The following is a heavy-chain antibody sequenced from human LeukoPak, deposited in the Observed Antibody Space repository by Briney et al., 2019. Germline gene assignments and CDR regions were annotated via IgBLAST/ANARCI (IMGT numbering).Heavy chain of an antibody. Sequence: TSETLSLTCAVYGGSFSGYYWSWIRQPPGKGLEWIGEINHSGSTNYNPSLKSRVTISVDTSKNQFSLKLSSVTAADTAVYYCARVRPRSHRSLKVPYNWFDPWGQGTLVTVSS. J-gene: IGHJ5*02. V-gene: IGHV4-34*01. CDR1: GGSFSGYY. D-gene: IGHD2-15*01. CDR3: ARVRPRSHRSLKVPYNWFDP. CDR2: INHSGST.